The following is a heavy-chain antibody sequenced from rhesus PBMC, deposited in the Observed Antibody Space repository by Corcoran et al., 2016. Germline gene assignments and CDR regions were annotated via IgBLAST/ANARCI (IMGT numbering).Heavy chain of an antibody. CDR3: AKDGSNYGPALDV. CDR1: GFTFSSYG. J-gene: IGHJ5-2*01. Sequence: EAQLVETGGGLVQPGGSLRLSCAASGFTFSSYGMQWVRQAPGKGLEWIAGINSGGGNTNYAESVKGRYTNSREHSKNTLALQMNSLRAEDTAVYSCAKDGSNYGPALDVWGQGVLVTVSS. V-gene: IGHV3S5*01. CDR2: INSGGGNT. D-gene: IGHD4-23*01.